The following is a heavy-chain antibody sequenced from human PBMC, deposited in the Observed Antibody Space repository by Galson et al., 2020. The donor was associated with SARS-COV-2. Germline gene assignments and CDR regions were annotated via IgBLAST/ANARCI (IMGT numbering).Heavy chain of an antibody. D-gene: IGHD2-2*02. Sequence: SETLSLTCAVSGGSISSYYWSWIRQPAGKGLEWIGRIYTSGSTNYNPSLKSRVTMSVDTSKNQFSPKLSSVTAADTAVYYCARDLSGYCSSTSCYTVGWFDPWGQGTLVTVSS. J-gene: IGHJ5*02. CDR2: IYTSGST. CDR3: ARDLSGYCSSTSCYTVGWFDP. CDR1: GGSISSYY. V-gene: IGHV4-4*07.